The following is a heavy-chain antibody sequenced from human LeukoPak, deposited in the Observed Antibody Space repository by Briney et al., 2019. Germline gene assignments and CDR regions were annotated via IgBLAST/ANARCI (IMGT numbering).Heavy chain of an antibody. CDR2: IYHSGST. CDR1: GGSISSGGYY. D-gene: IGHD2-15*01. Sequence: SQTLSLTCTVSGGSISSGGYYWSWIRQPPGKGLEWIGYIYHSGSTYYNPSLKSRVTISVDRSKNQFSLKLSSVTAADTAVYYCARVIVVVVAATGGWFDPWGQGTLVTVSS. J-gene: IGHJ5*02. V-gene: IGHV4-30-2*01. CDR3: ARVIVVVVAATGGWFDP.